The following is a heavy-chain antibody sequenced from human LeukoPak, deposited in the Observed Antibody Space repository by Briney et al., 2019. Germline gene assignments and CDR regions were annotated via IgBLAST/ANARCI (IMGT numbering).Heavy chain of an antibody. Sequence: PSETLSLTCTVSGGSISSSSYYWGWIRQPPGKGLEWIGSIYYSGSTYYNPSLKSRVTISVDTSKNQFSLKLSSVTAADTAVYYCARGVRYYDFWSGYLYYWGQGTLVTVSS. CDR2: IYYSGST. CDR3: ARGVRYYDFWSGYLYY. D-gene: IGHD3-3*01. CDR1: GGSISSSSYY. J-gene: IGHJ4*02. V-gene: IGHV4-39*07.